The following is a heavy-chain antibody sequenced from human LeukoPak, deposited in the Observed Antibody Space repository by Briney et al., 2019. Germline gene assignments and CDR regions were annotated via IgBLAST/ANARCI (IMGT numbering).Heavy chain of an antibody. J-gene: IGHJ4*02. V-gene: IGHV3-30*02. CDR2: IRYDGNNK. Sequence: GGSLRLSCGASGFTFSNYGMLWVRQAPGKGLEWVAFIRYDGNNKLYADSMKGRFTISGDNSKNTLYLHINSLRAEDTAVYYCVKDNPLDYWGQGTLVTVSS. D-gene: IGHD1-14*01. CDR3: VKDNPLDY. CDR1: GFTFSNYG.